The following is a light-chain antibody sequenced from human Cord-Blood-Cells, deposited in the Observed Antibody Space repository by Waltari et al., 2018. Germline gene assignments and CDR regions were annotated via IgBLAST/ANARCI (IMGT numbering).Light chain of an antibody. Sequence: QSALTQPASVSGSPGQSITISCTGTSSDVGSYNLVSWYQQHPGKAPKLMIYEVSKRPSGVSNRFSGSNSGNTSSLTISGLQAEDEADYSCCSYAGSSTWVFGGGTKLTVL. J-gene: IGLJ3*02. V-gene: IGLV2-23*02. CDR2: EVS. CDR3: CSYAGSSTWV. CDR1: SSDVGSYNL.